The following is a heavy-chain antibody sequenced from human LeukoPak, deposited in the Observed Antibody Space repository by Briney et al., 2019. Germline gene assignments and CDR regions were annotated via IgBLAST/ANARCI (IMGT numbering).Heavy chain of an antibody. CDR1: GYSISSGYY. Sequence: SETLSLTCAVSGYSISSGYYWGWIRQPPGKGLEWIGSIYHSGSTYYNPSLKSRVTISEDTSKNQFSLKLSSVTAADTAVYYCARVVGPWGQGTLVTVSS. CDR2: IYHSGST. CDR3: ARVVGP. V-gene: IGHV4-38-2*01. D-gene: IGHD2-15*01. J-gene: IGHJ5*02.